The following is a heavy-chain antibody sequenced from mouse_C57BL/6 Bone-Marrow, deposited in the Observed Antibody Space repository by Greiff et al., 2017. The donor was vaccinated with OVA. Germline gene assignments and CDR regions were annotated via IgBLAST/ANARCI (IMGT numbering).Heavy chain of an antibody. V-gene: IGHV7-3*01. CDR3: ARYGGGYDPYYFDY. CDR2: IRNKANGYTT. D-gene: IGHD2-2*01. J-gene: IGHJ2*01. Sequence: DVQLVESGGGLVQPGGSLSLSCAASGFTFTDYYMSWVRQPPGKALEWLGFIRNKANGYTTEYSASVKGRFTISRDNSQSILYLQMNALRAEDSATYYCARYGGGYDPYYFDYWGQGTTLTVSS. CDR1: GFTFTDYY.